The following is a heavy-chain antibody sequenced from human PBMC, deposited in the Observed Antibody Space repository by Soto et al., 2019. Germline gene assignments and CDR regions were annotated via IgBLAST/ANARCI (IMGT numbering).Heavy chain of an antibody. CDR3: TTVLRFLEWLLLDENYFDY. D-gene: IGHD3-3*01. Sequence: GGSLRLSCAASGFTFSNAWMSWVRQAPGKGLEWVGRIKSKTDGGTTDYAAPVKGRFTISRDDSKNTLYLQMNSLKTEDTAVYYCTTVLRFLEWLLLDENYFDYWGQGTLVTVSS. CDR2: IKSKTDGGTT. J-gene: IGHJ4*02. V-gene: IGHV3-15*01. CDR1: GFTFSNAW.